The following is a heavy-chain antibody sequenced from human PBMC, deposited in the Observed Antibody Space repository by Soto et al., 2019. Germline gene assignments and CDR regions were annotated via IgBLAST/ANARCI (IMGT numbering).Heavy chain of an antibody. CDR1: GYTFTDYA. D-gene: IGHD3-3*02. CDR3: AREGAHFAPFDL. V-gene: IGHV1-3*01. J-gene: IGHJ4*02. Sequence: QAQLVQSGAEAKKPGASVKVSCKASGYTFTDYALHWVRQAPGQGLEWMGWINVGNGNTGYSRKFQGRVTKSRDMYATTAYIEVTSLTSEDTAIYYCAREGAHFAPFDLWGQGTLVTVSS. CDR2: INVGNGNT.